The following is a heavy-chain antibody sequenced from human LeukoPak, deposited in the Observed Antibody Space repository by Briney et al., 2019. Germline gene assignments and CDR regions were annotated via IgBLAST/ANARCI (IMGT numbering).Heavy chain of an antibody. CDR3: ARVRNGPDCSSTSCLSGAFDI. CDR1: GGSISSGGYY. V-gene: IGHV4-30-2*01. Sequence: SQTLSLTCTVSGGSISSGGYYWSWIRQPPGKGLEWIGYIYHSGSTYYNPSLKSRVTISVDRSKNQFSLKLSSVTAADTAVYYCARVRNGPDCSSTSCLSGAFDIWGQGTMVTVSS. J-gene: IGHJ3*02. D-gene: IGHD2-2*01. CDR2: IYHSGST.